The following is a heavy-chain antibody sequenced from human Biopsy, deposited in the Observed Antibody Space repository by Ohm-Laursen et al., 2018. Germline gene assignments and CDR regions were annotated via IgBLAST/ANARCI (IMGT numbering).Heavy chain of an antibody. CDR3: ALGGGSYVNFDY. D-gene: IGHD1-26*01. V-gene: IGHV4-59*08. Sequence: SETLSLTCPVSGGSIGSDYWAWIRQSPGKGLEWIAYSHYSGSTNYNPSLRHRVTISVDTSKNQFSLKVTSVTAADTAVYYCALGGGSYVNFDYWGQGTLVTVSS. CDR2: SHYSGST. J-gene: IGHJ4*02. CDR1: GGSIGSDY.